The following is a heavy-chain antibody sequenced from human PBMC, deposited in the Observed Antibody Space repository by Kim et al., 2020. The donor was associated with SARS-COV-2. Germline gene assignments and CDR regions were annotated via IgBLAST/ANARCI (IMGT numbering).Heavy chain of an antibody. Sequence: ASVKVSCKASGYTFTSYDINWVRQATGQGLEWMGWMNPNSGNTGYAQKFQGRVTMTRNTSISTAYMELSSLRSEDTAVYYCARVFTYYGSGTKAYYYYMDVWGKGTTVTVSS. V-gene: IGHV1-8*01. CDR1: GYTFTSYD. J-gene: IGHJ6*03. CDR3: ARVFTYYGSGTKAYYYYMDV. CDR2: MNPNSGNT. D-gene: IGHD3-10*01.